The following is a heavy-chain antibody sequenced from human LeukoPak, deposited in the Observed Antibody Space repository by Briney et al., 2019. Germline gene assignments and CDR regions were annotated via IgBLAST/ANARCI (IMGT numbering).Heavy chain of an antibody. V-gene: IGHV5-51*01. J-gene: IGHJ4*02. CDR1: GYTFTTYW. D-gene: IGHD3-22*01. CDR2: IYPNDSNT. CDR3: ARPLYYYDRSSYYEKYYFDY. Sequence: GESLKISCKGSGYTFTTYWIGWVRQMPGKGLEWMGIIYPNDSNTRYSPSFQGQVTISADKSISTAYLQWSSLKASDTAMYYCARPLYYYDRSSYYEKYYFDYWGQGTPVTVSS.